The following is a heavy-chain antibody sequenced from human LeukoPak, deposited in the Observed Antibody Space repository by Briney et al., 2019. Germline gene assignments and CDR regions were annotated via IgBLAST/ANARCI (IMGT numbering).Heavy chain of an antibody. D-gene: IGHD3-22*01. J-gene: IGHJ4*02. V-gene: IGHV1-46*01. Sequence: ASVKVSCKASGYAFTNYYMHWVRQAPGQGLEWMGIINPSGGSTGYAQKFQGRVTMTRDTSTNTVYMELSSLRSEDTAMYYCARVASYDSSAYYGYWGQGTLVTVSS. CDR1: GYAFTNYY. CDR2: INPSGGST. CDR3: ARVASYDSSAYYGY.